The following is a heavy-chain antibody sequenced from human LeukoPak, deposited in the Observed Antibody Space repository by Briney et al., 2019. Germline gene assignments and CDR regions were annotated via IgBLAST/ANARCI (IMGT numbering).Heavy chain of an antibody. Sequence: PSETLSLTCTVSGGSISSSSYYWGWIRQPPGKGLEWIGSIYYSGSTYYNPSLKSRVTISVDTSKNQFSLKLSSVTAADTAVYYCARHLNPGRRLLWCGDYYYYYGMDVWGQGTTVTVSS. D-gene: IGHD3-10*01. V-gene: IGHV4-39*01. J-gene: IGHJ6*02. CDR3: ARHLNPGRRLLWCGDYYYYYGMDV. CDR1: GGSISSSSYY. CDR2: IYYSGST.